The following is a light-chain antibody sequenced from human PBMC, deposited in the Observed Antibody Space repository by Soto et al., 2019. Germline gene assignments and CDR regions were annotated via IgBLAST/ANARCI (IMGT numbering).Light chain of an antibody. V-gene: IGLV2-14*01. CDR2: DVS. CDR1: SIDVGGYNY. Sequence: QSALTQPASVSGSPGQSITISCTGTSIDVGGYNYVSWYQQHPGKAPKLMIYDVSNRPSGVSNRFSGSKSGNTASLTISGLQAEDEADYYCSSYTSSSPWVFGGGTKLTVL. J-gene: IGLJ3*02. CDR3: SSYTSSSPWV.